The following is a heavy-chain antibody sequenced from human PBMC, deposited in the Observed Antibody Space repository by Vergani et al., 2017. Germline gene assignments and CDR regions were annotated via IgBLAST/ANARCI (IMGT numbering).Heavy chain of an antibody. CDR3: ARDLVRKYYGSGTFDY. D-gene: IGHD3-10*01. V-gene: IGHV3-30-3*01. CDR1: GFTFSSYA. Sequence: QVQLVESGGGVVQPGRSLRLSCAASGFTFSSYAMHWVRQAPGKGLEWVAVISYDGSNKYYADSVKGRFTISRDNSKNTLYLQMNSLRAEDTAVYYCARDLVRKYYGSGTFDYWGQGTLVTVSS. CDR2: ISYDGSNK. J-gene: IGHJ4*02.